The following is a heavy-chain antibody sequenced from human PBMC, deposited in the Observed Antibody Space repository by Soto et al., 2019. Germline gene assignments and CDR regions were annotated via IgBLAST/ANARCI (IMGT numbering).Heavy chain of an antibody. CDR3: ARVGSHFERTGSSFDS. CDR2: IYYSGSA. J-gene: IGHJ4*02. CDR1: GASISGADNY. D-gene: IGHD3-9*01. V-gene: IGHV4-30-4*01. Sequence: QVQLQESGPGLVKPSQTLSLTCTVSGASISGADNYWSWVRQPPGKGLEWIGYIYYSGSAHYNPSLKSRLTISLDTSKNEFSLRLSSVTAADTAVYYCARVGSHFERTGSSFDSWGQGILVTVSS.